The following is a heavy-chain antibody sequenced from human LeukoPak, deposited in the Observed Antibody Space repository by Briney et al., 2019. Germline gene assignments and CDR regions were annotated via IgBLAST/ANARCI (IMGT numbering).Heavy chain of an antibody. J-gene: IGHJ4*02. D-gene: IGHD6-13*01. CDR3: AREIGSIWNVPIDY. V-gene: IGHV3-11*01. CDR2: ISDSGDTI. CDR1: GFTFSDYY. Sequence: GGSLRLSCAASGFTFSDYYMTWIRQAPGKGLEWLSYISDSGDTIYYADSVKGRFTISRDNAKNSLYLQMNSLRAEDTAVYYCAREIGSIWNVPIDYWGQGTLVTVSS.